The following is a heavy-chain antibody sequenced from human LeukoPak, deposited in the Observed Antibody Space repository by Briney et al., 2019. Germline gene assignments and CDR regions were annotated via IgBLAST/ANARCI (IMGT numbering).Heavy chain of an antibody. D-gene: IGHD6-13*01. Sequence: GGSLRLSCAASGFTFSSYAMHWVRQAPGKVLEWVAVISYDGSNKYYADSVKGRFTISRDNSKNTLYLQMNSLRAEDTAVYYCAEVGMSGTLFWGQGTLVNVSS. CDR2: ISYDGSNK. J-gene: IGHJ4*02. CDR3: AEVGMSGTLF. V-gene: IGHV3-30-3*01. CDR1: GFTFSSYA.